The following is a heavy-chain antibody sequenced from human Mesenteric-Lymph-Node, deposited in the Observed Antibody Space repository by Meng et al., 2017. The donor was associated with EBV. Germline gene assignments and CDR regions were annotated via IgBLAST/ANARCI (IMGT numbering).Heavy chain of an antibody. J-gene: IGHJ5*02. D-gene: IGHD3-10*01. V-gene: IGHV4-4*02. CDR3: ASVIYGSGLNSWFDP. CDR2: IHHSGAT. Sequence: VQLQESGPGLVKPSGTLSLTCAVPGGSISSDNWWTWVRQPPGKGLEWIGEIHHSGATNYNPSLKSRVTISVDKSKNQFSLKLSSVTAADAAVYFCASVIYGSGLNSWFDPWGHGTLVTVSS. CDR1: GGSISSDNW.